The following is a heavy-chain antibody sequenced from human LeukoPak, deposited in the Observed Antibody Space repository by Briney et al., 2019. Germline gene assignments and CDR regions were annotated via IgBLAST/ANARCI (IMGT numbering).Heavy chain of an antibody. V-gene: IGHV4-30-4*01. CDR3: ARVVVTAIRTYWYFDL. Sequence: PSETLSPTCTVSGGSISSGDYYWSWIRQPPGKGLEWIGYIYYSGSTYYNPSLKSRVTISVDTSKNQFSLKLSSVTAADTAVYYCARVVVTAIRTYWYFDLWGRGTLVTVSS. D-gene: IGHD2-21*02. CDR1: GGSISSGDYY. J-gene: IGHJ2*01. CDR2: IYYSGST.